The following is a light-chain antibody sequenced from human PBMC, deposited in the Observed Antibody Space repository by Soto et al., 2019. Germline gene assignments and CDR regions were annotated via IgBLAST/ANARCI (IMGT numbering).Light chain of an antibody. J-gene: IGKJ1*01. CDR2: AAS. CDR1: QGINSY. V-gene: IGKV1-9*01. CDR3: QQLNSYPRT. Sequence: DIQLTQSPSVLSASVGDRVTITCRASQGINSYLAWYQRKPGKVPKLLIYAASTLHSGVPSRFSGSGSGTEFTLTISSLQPEDFATYYCQQLNSYPRTFGQGTKVEIK.